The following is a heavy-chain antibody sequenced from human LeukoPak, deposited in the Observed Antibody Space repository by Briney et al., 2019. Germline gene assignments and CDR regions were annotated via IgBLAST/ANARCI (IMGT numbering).Heavy chain of an antibody. CDR1: GFTARTTY. CDR3: AGQYSSSYYFDY. Sequence: GGSLRLSCAAPGFTARTTYMSWVREGPGKGREWVSVIYSGGSTYYADSVKCRFTISRDNSKNTLYLQMNSLRAEDTAVYYCAGQYSSSYYFDYWGQGTLVTVSS. D-gene: IGHD6-13*01. J-gene: IGHJ4*02. V-gene: IGHV3-53*01. CDR2: IYSGGST.